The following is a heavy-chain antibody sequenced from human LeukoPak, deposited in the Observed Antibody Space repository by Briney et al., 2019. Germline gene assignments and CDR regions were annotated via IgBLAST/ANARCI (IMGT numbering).Heavy chain of an antibody. CDR1: GYTFTDYY. D-gene: IGHD3-3*01. CDR2: INAKSGDA. V-gene: IGHV1-2*06. CDR3: ARDELYNGYYSVKYHYNGMDV. Sequence: ASVKVSCKASGYTFTDYYVHWVRQAPGQGLEWMGRINAKSGDANAAQRFQGRVTMTRVTSITTAYLELSRLRSDDTAVYYCARDELYNGYYSVKYHYNGMDVWGQGTTVTVSS. J-gene: IGHJ6*02.